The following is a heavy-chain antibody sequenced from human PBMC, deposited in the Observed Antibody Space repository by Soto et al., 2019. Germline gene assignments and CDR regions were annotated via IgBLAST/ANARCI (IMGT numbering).Heavy chain of an antibody. V-gene: IGHV5-10-1*01. Sequence: PGESLKISCKGSGYSFTSYWISWVRQMPGKGLEWMGRIDPSDSYTNYSPSFQGHVTISADKSISTAYLQWSSLKASDTAMYYCARHKGPLWFGDIGMDVWGQGTTVTVSS. CDR2: IDPSDSYT. CDR1: GYSFTSYW. D-gene: IGHD3-10*01. J-gene: IGHJ6*02. CDR3: ARHKGPLWFGDIGMDV.